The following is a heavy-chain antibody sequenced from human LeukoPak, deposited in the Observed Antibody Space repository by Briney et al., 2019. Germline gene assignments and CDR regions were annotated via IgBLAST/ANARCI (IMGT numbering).Heavy chain of an antibody. D-gene: IGHD4/OR15-4a*01. CDR2: VSPYNGHT. CDR3: ARDPSRHGPKNYYYGMDV. V-gene: IGHV1-18*04. CDR1: GYTFASDG. Sequence: GASVKVSCKTSGYTFASDGITWVRQAPGQGLEWMGWVSPYNGHTNYAQNLRGRVTMTTDTSTTTVYMELSSLRSEDTAVYYCARDPSRHGPKNYYYGMDVWGQGTTVTVSS. J-gene: IGHJ6*02.